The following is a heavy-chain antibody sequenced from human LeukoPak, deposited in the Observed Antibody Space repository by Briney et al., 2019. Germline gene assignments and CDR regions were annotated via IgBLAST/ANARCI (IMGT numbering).Heavy chain of an antibody. CDR1: GFAFSTYW. CDR2: ISSSGRMI. Sequence: QPGGSLRLSCAASGFAFSTYWMGWVRQAPGKGLEWVSHISSSGRMINYADSVRGRFTISRENAKNSLYLQMNSLTAGDTAIYYCARDGTHNLNFGGGYGYYHYGMDVWGQGTTVTVS. V-gene: IGHV3-48*04. J-gene: IGHJ6*02. D-gene: IGHD3-16*01. CDR3: ARDGTHNLNFGGGYGYYHYGMDV.